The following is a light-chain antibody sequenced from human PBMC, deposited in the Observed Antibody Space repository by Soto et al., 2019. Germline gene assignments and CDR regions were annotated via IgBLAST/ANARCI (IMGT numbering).Light chain of an antibody. CDR3: MQALQTPCT. J-gene: IGKJ2*02. V-gene: IGKV2-28*01. CDR2: VGS. Sequence: EIVMTQSPLSLPVTPGEPASISCRSSQSLLHSNGNYYLAWYLQKPGQSPQLLIYVGSDRASGVPDRFSGGGSDRDFTLKIGRVEAEDVGVYYCMQALQTPCTFGQGTKLEIK. CDR1: QSLLHSNGNYY.